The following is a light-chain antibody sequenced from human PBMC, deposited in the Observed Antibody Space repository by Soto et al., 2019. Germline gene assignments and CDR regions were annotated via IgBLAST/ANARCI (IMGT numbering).Light chain of an antibody. V-gene: IGKV3-15*01. CDR1: QSVANN. CDR2: GAS. CDR3: QQYYNWPPNT. J-gene: IGKJ2*01. Sequence: EIVMTQSPATLSVSPGERATLSCRASQSVANNLAWYQQKPGQAPRLLIYGASTRATGIPARFSGSGSGAEFTLTISSLQSEDFVVYYCQQYYNWPPNTFGQGTKLEIK.